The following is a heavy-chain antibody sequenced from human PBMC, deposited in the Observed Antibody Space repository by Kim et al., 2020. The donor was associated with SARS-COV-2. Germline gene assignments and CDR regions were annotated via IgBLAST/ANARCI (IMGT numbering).Heavy chain of an antibody. D-gene: IGHD1-26*01. Sequence: GTANYAQKFQGRVTITADESTSTAYMELSSLRSEDTAVYYCARVGATGGWGQGTLVTVSS. J-gene: IGHJ4*02. V-gene: IGHV1-69*01. CDR2: GTA. CDR3: ARVGATGG.